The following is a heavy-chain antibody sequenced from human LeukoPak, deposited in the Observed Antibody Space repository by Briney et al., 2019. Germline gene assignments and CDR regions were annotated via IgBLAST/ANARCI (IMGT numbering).Heavy chain of an antibody. V-gene: IGHV1-2*02. D-gene: IGHD2-2*01. CDR1: GYTFTGYY. J-gene: IGHJ5*02. CDR3: ARDPPYCSSTSCRGGAS. CDR2: INPNSGGT. Sequence: GASVKVSCKASGYTFTGYYMHWVRQAPGQGLEWMGWINPNSGGTNYAQKFQGRVTMTRDTSISTAYMELSRLRSDDTAVYYCARDPPYCSSTSCRGGASWGQGTLVTVSS.